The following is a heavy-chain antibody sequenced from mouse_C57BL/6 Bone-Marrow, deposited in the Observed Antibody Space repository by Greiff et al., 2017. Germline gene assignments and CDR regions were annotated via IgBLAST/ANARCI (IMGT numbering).Heavy chain of an antibody. V-gene: IGHV5-17*01. Sequence: DVHLVEPGGGLVKPGGSLKFSCAASGFTFSDYGMHWVSQAPEQGLEWIAYISSGSSTVYYADTVKGRFTISRDNAKNTLFLQMTSVRAEDTAIYYCARFELGPYYFDYWGQGTTLTVSS. D-gene: IGHD4-1*01. CDR1: GFTFSDYG. CDR3: ARFELGPYYFDY. J-gene: IGHJ2*01. CDR2: ISSGSSTV.